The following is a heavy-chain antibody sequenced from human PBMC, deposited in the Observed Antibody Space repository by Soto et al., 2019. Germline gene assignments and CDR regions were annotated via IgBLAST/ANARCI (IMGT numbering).Heavy chain of an antibody. CDR3: ASWLKTSGWYVLLEGSFDY. V-gene: IGHV3-7*01. D-gene: IGHD6-19*01. Sequence: EVQLVESGGGLVQPGGSLRLSCAASGFTFSSYWMTWVRQAPGKGLEWVANIKHDGSAKYYVDSVKGRFTISRDNAKNSLYLQMYSLRAEDTAVYYCASWLKTSGWYVLLEGSFDYWGQGTLVTVSS. CDR2: IKHDGSAK. J-gene: IGHJ4*02. CDR1: GFTFSSYW.